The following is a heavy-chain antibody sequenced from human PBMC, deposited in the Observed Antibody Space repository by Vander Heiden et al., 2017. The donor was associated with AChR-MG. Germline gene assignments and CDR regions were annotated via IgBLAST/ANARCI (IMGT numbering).Heavy chain of an antibody. J-gene: IGHJ3*02. V-gene: IGHV3-73*01. CDR3: TFHRGDGYKSDAFDI. Sequence: EVQLVESGGGLVQPGGSLKLSCAAPDFTFSDSAMHWVRQASGKGLEWVGHIRSKANSYATVYVASVKGRFTISRDDSRNTAYLQMNSLKTEDTAVYYCTFHRGDGYKSDAFDIWGQGTMVTVSS. CDR1: DFTFSDSA. D-gene: IGHD3-10*01. CDR2: IRSKANSYAT.